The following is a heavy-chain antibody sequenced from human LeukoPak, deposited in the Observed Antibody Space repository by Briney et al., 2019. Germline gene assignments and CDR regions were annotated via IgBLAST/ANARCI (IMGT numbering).Heavy chain of an antibody. J-gene: IGHJ3*02. V-gene: IGHV3-21*01. CDR3: ARAGDYYDSSGHSFLDAFDM. D-gene: IGHD3-22*01. CDR1: GFTFSIYS. CDR2: ISSSRSYI. Sequence: PGGSLGLSCAASGFTFSIYSMNWVRQAPGKGLEWVSSISSSRSYIYYADSVKGRFTISRDNAKNSLYLQMNSLRAEDTAVYYCARAGDYYDSSGHSFLDAFDMWGQGTMVTVSS.